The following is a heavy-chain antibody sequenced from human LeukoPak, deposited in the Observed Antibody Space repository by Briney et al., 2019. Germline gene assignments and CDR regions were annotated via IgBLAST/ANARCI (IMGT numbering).Heavy chain of an antibody. D-gene: IGHD2-15*01. J-gene: IGHJ6*02. V-gene: IGHV1-69*01. CDR1: GGTFSSYA. Sequence: SVKVSCKASGGTFSSYAISWVRQAPGQGLEWMGGIIPIFGTANYAQKFQGRVTITADESTSTAYMELSSLRSEDTAVYYCASGLGFCSGSDCTNLVKDYYYGMNVWGQGTTVTVSS. CDR2: IIPIFGTA. CDR3: ASGLGFCSGSDCTNLVKDYYYGMNV.